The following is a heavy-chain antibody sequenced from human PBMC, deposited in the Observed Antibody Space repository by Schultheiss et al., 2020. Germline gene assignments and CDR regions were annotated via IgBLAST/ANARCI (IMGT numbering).Heavy chain of an antibody. J-gene: IGHJ6*02. CDR3: ARAISDV. CDR2: IYYSGST. CDR1: GGSISSSSYY. V-gene: IGHV4-61*05. Sequence: GSLRLSCTVSGGSISSSSYYWGWIRQPPGKGLEWIGYIYYSGSTNYNPSLKSRVTISVDTSKNQFSLKLSSVTAADTAVYYCARAISDVWGQGTTVTVSS. D-gene: IGHD5-12*01.